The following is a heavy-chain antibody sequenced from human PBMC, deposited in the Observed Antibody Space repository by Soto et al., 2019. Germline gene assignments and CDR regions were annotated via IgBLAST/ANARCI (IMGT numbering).Heavy chain of an antibody. V-gene: IGHV1-8*01. CDR3: VRDKLDYYSAEYFDN. CDR1: GYTFTEND. CDR2: MNPNSGNT. Sequence: ASVKVSCKASGYTFTENDINWVRQATGQGLEWMGWMNPNSGNTGYAQKFQGRVTMTRDNSITTAYMELSSLRSEDTAVYFCVRDKLDYYSAEYFDNWGQGTLVTVSS. J-gene: IGHJ4*02. D-gene: IGHD2-21*01.